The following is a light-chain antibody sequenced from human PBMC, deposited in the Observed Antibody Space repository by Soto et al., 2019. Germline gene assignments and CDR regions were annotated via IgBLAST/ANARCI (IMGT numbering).Light chain of an antibody. CDR2: EAS. Sequence: DIQMTQSPSTLSASVGDRVTITCRASQSISGSLAWYQQKPGKAPKLLIYEASNLKSGVPSRFSGSGSGTEYTLSISSLQPDDSASYYCQQDNGFWTFGQGTRVEIK. V-gene: IGKV1-5*03. J-gene: IGKJ1*01. CDR3: QQDNGFWT. CDR1: QSISGS.